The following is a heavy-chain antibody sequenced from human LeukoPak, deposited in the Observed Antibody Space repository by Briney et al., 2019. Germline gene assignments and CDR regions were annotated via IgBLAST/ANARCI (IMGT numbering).Heavy chain of an antibody. J-gene: IGHJ5*02. CDR3: VRAGIDRWVRGVSCRFDP. CDR2: ISSSGSSI. Sequence: PGGSLRLSCAASGFTFSSYEMNWVRQAPGKGLEWVSYISSSGSSIYYADSVKGRFTISRENAKNSLYLQMNSLRAEDTAVYYCVRAGIDRWVRGVSCRFDPWGPGTLVTVSS. D-gene: IGHD3-10*01. V-gene: IGHV3-48*03. CDR1: GFTFSSYE.